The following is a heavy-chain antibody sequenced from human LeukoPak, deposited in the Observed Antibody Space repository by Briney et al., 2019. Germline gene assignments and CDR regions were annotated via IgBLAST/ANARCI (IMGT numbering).Heavy chain of an antibody. J-gene: IGHJ3*02. V-gene: IGHV4-39*07. CDR2: IYYSGST. CDR3: ARLLRYFDWLAMGEDAFDI. CDR1: GGSISSSSYY. D-gene: IGHD3-9*01. Sequence: NTSETLSLTCTVSGGSISSSSYYWGWIRQPPGKGLEWIGSIYYSGSTYYNPSLKSRVTISVDTSKNQFSLKMSSVTAADTAVYYCARLLRYFDWLAMGEDAFDIWGQGTMVTVSS.